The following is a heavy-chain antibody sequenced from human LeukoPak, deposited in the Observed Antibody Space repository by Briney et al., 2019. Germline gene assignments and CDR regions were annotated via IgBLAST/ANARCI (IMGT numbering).Heavy chain of an antibody. Sequence: QPGGSLRLSCAASGFTFSSYAMSWVRQAPGKGLEWVSAISGGGGSTYYAGSVKGRFTISRDNSKNTLYLQMNSLRAEDTAVYYCAKRLAGVVPAANVFDYWGQGTLVTVSS. J-gene: IGHJ4*02. D-gene: IGHD2-2*01. CDR2: ISGGGGST. V-gene: IGHV3-23*01. CDR3: AKRLAGVVPAANVFDY. CDR1: GFTFSSYA.